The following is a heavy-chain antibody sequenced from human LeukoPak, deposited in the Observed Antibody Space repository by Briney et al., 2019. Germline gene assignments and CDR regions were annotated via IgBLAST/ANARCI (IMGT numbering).Heavy chain of an antibody. Sequence: GGSLRLSCAASGFTFSSYWMSWVRQAPGKGLEWVANIKQDGSEKYYVDSVKGRFTISRDNAKNSLCLQMNSLRAEDTAVYYCARGVGYYYDSSGYYQTFDYWGQGTLVTVSS. CDR1: GFTFSSYW. CDR3: ARGVGYYYDSSGYYQTFDY. CDR2: IKQDGSEK. D-gene: IGHD3-22*01. V-gene: IGHV3-7*01. J-gene: IGHJ4*02.